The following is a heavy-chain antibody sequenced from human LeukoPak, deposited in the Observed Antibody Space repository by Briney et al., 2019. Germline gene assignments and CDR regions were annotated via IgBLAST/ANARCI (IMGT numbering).Heavy chain of an antibody. J-gene: IGHJ3*02. D-gene: IGHD3-3*01. CDR1: GYTFTGYY. V-gene: IGHV1-2*02. CDR2: INPNSGGT. Sequence: ASVKVSCKASGYTFTGYYMHWVRQAPGQGLEWMGWINPNSGGTNYAQKFQGRVTMTRDTSISTAYMELSRLRSDDTAVYYCARDGLLRFLGWLLRDGAFDIWGQGTMVTASS. CDR3: ARDGLLRFLGWLLRDGAFDI.